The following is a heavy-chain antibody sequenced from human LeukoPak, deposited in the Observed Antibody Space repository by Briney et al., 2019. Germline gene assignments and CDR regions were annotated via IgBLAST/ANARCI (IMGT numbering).Heavy chain of an antibody. CDR2: INHSGST. D-gene: IGHD2-15*01. J-gene: IGHJ4*02. CDR1: GGSFSGYY. V-gene: IGHV4-34*01. CDR3: ARGHPGLPSARRLFDLNLRAFDY. Sequence: SETLSLTXAVYGGSFSGYYWSWIRQPPGKGLEWSGEINHSGSTNYNPSLKSRVTISVDTSKNQFSLKLSSVTAADTAVYYCARGHPGLPSARRLFDLNLRAFDYWGQGTLVTVSS.